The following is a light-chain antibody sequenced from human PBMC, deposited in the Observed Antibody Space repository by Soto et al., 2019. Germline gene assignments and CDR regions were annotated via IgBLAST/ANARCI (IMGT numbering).Light chain of an antibody. CDR1: STDVGRYNF. Sequence: QSALTQSRSVSGSPGQSATISCTVTSTDVGRYNFVSWFQQHPGKAPKLMIYDVSMTPSGVPDRFSGSKSGHAAYPTISGLPVEDEAEYFCFSFTTTSTHVFGTGTKVTVL. CDR2: DVS. V-gene: IGLV2-11*01. J-gene: IGLJ1*01. CDR3: FSFTTTSTHV.